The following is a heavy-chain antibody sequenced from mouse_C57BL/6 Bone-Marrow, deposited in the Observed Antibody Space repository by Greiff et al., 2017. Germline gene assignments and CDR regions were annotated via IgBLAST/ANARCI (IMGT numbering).Heavy chain of an antibody. D-gene: IGHD2-4*01. J-gene: IGHJ2*01. CDR1: GFTFSDYG. Sequence: EVMLVESGGGLVKPGGSLKLSCAASGFTFSDYGMHWVRQAPEKGLEWVAYISSGSSTIYYADTVKGRFTISRDNAKNTLFLQMTSLRSEDTAMYYCARKEMIRNYFDYWGQGTTLTVSS. CDR2: ISSGSSTI. V-gene: IGHV5-17*01. CDR3: ARKEMIRNYFDY.